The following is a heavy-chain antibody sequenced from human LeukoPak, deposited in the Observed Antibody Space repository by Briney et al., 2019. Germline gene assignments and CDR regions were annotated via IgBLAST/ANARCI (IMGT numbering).Heavy chain of an antibody. CDR1: GFTLSNYG. D-gene: IGHD3-22*01. CDR3: ARGAGVNYYDSSGYIWPIDY. V-gene: IGHV1-2*02. J-gene: IGHJ4*02. CDR2: INPNSGGT. Sequence: GRSLRLSCAASGFTLSNYGMHWVRQAPGQGLEWMGWINPNSGGTNYAQRFQGRVTMTRDTSISTAYMELSRLRSDDTAVYYCARGAGVNYYDSSGYIWPIDYWGQGTLVTVSS.